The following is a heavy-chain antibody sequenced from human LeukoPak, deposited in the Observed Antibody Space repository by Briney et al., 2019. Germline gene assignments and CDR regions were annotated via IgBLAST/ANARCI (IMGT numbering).Heavy chain of an antibody. CDR1: GFIFENYY. V-gene: IGHV3-11*04. J-gene: IGHJ3*02. CDR2: ISKEDNTI. D-gene: IGHD3-22*01. CDR3: AKDPSSGYYNDAFDI. Sequence: GGSLRLSCTASGFIFENYYMSWIRQAPGKGPQWVSYISKEDNTIYYADSVKGRFTVSRDNDKNTLYLQMNSLRAEDTAVYYCAKDPSSGYYNDAFDIWGQGTMVTVSS.